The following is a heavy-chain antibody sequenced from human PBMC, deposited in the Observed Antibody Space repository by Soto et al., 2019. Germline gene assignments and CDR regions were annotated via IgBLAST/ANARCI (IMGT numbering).Heavy chain of an antibody. J-gene: IGHJ4*02. CDR2: INHSADT. V-gene: IGHV4-34*01. Sequence: SATLSLTFAVYGGSFSGHYWGWISQHPGGGLERIGEINHSADTSYNLSLKRVVTISVDTSTGQFCVKLTSLSAADRAVYYFARHGSNWGEGTLVTLSS. CDR3: ARHGSN. CDR1: GGSFSGHY.